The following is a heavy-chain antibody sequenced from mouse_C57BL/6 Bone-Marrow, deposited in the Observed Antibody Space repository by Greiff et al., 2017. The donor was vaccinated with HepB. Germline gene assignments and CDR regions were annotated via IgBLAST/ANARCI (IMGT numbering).Heavy chain of an antibody. Sequence: VQLQHSGAELARPGASVKLSCKASGYTFTSYGISWVKQRTGQGLEWIGEIYPRSGNTYYNEKFKGKATLTADKSSSTAYMELRSLTSEDSAVYFCARSLLYGSSPYYFDYWGQGTTLTVSS. CDR1: GYTFTSYG. CDR3: ARSLLYGSSPYYFDY. CDR2: IYPRSGNT. J-gene: IGHJ2*01. V-gene: IGHV1-81*01. D-gene: IGHD1-1*01.